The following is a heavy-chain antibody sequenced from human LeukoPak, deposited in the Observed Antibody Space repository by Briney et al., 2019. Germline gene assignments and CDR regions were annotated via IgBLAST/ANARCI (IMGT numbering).Heavy chain of an antibody. CDR2: ISWNSGNI. V-gene: IGHV3-9*01. CDR3: AKALSYSRSSSPIDY. Sequence: SGGSLRLSCAASGFIFDDYAMHWVRQAPGKGLEWVSGISWNSGNIDYADSVKGRSTISRDNAKNSLFLQMNSLRTEDTAFYYCAKALSYSRSSSPIDYWGQGTLVTVSS. D-gene: IGHD6-6*01. J-gene: IGHJ4*02. CDR1: GFIFDDYA.